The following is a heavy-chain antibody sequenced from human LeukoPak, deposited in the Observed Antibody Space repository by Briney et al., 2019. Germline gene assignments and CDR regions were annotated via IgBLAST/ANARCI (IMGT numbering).Heavy chain of an antibody. J-gene: IGHJ4*02. D-gene: IGHD3-22*01. Sequence: SETLSLTCTVSGGSISSYYWSWIRQPPGKGLEWIGYIYYSGSTNYNPSLKSRVTISVDTSKNQFSLKLSSVTAADTAVYYCARQGSSGYYFYFDYWGQGTLVTVSS. CDR3: ARQGSSGYYFYFDY. CDR1: GGSISSYY. V-gene: IGHV4-59*01. CDR2: IYYSGST.